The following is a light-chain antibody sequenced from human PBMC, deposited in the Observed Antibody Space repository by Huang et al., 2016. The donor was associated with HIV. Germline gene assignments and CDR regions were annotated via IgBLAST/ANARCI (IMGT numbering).Light chain of an antibody. V-gene: IGKV2-28*01. CDR2: LGS. CDR1: QSLLYSNGYTY. J-gene: IGKJ1*01. CDR3: MQGLQTPPT. Sequence: DIVMTQSPLSLSVTLGEPASISCKSNQSLLYSNGYTYLDWYLQKPGQSPQLLIFLGSDRASGVPDRVRGSGTGVDFTLTSSRLEAEDVGVYYCMQGLQTPPTFGQGTKVEI.